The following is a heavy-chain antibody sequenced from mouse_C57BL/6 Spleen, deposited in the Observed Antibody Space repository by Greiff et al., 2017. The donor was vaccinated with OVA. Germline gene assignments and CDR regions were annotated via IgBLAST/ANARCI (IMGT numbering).Heavy chain of an antibody. CDR1: GFTFTDYE. Sequence: QVQLQQSGAELVRPGASVTLSCKASGFTFTDYEMHWVKQTPVHGLEWIGAIDPETGGTAYNQKFKGKAILTADKSSSTAYMELRSLTSEDSAVYYCTRPYYGSSYYFDYWGQGTTLTVSS. CDR2: IDPETGGT. CDR3: TRPYYGSSYYFDY. V-gene: IGHV1-15*01. D-gene: IGHD1-1*01. J-gene: IGHJ2*01.